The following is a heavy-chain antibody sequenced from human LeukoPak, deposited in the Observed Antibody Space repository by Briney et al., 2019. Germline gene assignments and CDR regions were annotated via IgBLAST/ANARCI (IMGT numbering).Heavy chain of an antibody. D-gene: IGHD4-17*01. CDR1: GYTFTSYG. CDR3: ARAAVTYNYYYYYMGV. CDR2: ISAYNGNT. Sequence: GASVEVSCKASGYTFTSYGISWVRQAPGQGLEWMGWISAYNGNTNYAQKLQGRVTMTTDTSTSTAYMELRSLRSDDTAVYYCARAAVTYNYYYYYMGVWGKGTTVTVSS. J-gene: IGHJ6*03. V-gene: IGHV1-18*01.